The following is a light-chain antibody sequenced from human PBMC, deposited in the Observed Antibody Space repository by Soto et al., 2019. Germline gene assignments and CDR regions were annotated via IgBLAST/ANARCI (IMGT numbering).Light chain of an antibody. Sequence: EIVMTQSPPTLSVPPGERATLSCRASQSIRNNLAWYQQKPGQAPRLLISGASARATGVPARFSGSGSGTEFTLTISGLQSEDFAVYSCQQYNSWPPTFGPGTKVEIK. J-gene: IGKJ3*01. CDR1: QSIRNN. CDR2: GAS. V-gene: IGKV3-15*01. CDR3: QQYNSWPPT.